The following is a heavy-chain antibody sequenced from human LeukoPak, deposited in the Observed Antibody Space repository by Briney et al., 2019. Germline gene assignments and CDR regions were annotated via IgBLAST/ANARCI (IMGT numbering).Heavy chain of an antibody. D-gene: IGHD3-22*01. CDR1: GYTLTELS. CDR3: ATVRSRVGSYYYDSSGYYYFDY. Sequence: ASVKVSCKVSGYTLTELSMHWVRQAPGKGLEWMGGFDPEDGETIYAQKFQGRVTMAEDTSADTAYMELSSLRSEDTAVYYCATVRSRVGSYYYDSSGYYYFDYWGQGTLVTVSS. V-gene: IGHV1-24*01. CDR2: FDPEDGET. J-gene: IGHJ4*02.